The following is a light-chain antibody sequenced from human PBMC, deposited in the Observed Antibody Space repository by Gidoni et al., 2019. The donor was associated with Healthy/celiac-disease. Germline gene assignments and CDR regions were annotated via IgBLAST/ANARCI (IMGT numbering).Light chain of an antibody. CDR1: QSISSW. CDR3: QQYNSYPPVYT. Sequence: DIQMTQSPSTLSASVGDRVTITCRASQSISSWLAWYQQKPGKAPKLLFYDASSLESGVPSRFSGSGSGTEFTLTISSLQPDDFATYYCQQYNSYPPVYTFGQGTKLEIK. J-gene: IGKJ2*01. V-gene: IGKV1-5*01. CDR2: DAS.